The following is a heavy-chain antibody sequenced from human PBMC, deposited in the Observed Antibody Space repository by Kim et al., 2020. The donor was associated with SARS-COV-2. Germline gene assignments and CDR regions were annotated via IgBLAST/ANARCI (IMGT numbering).Heavy chain of an antibody. CDR3: AKDHHSSGWPTFDY. J-gene: IGHJ4*02. V-gene: IGHV3-23*01. CDR1: GFTFSRYA. CDR2: VNNGGNA. Sequence: GGSLRLSCVASGFTFSRYAMSWVRQVPGKEPEWIASVNNGGNAYYADSVQGRFTVSRDNSANTLNLHMNSLRAEDTALYYCAKDHHSSGWPTFDYWGQGT. D-gene: IGHD6-19*01.